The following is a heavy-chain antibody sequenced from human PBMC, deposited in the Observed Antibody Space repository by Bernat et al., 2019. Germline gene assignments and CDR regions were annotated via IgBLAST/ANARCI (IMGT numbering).Heavy chain of an antibody. Sequence: EVQLVESGGGLVQPGGSLRLSCAVSGFTFSSYCMSWVRQAPGKGLEWVARIKQDGSGHYSVDSVKGRFTISRDNADNSLYLQMNDLRAEDTAVYFCARDYPGDCSSASCPGVFDYWGQGTLVTVSS. J-gene: IGHJ4*02. CDR3: ARDYPGDCSSASCPGVFDY. V-gene: IGHV3-7*04. D-gene: IGHD2-2*01. CDR1: GFTFSSYC. CDR2: IKQDGSGH.